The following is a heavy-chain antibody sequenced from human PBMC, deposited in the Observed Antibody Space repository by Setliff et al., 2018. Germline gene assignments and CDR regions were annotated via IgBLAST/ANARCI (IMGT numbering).Heavy chain of an antibody. Sequence: SETLSLTCVVSGASLNSADYYWGWIRQPPGKGLEWIGTLYFGGSTHYNPSLKSRVTISVDTSKNQFSLNLSSLTAADTAVYFCARSNWDSSGYYYFDYWGQGTLVTVS. CDR2: LYFGGST. J-gene: IGHJ4*02. V-gene: IGHV4-39*07. CDR1: GASLNSADYY. D-gene: IGHD3-22*01. CDR3: ARSNWDSSGYYYFDY.